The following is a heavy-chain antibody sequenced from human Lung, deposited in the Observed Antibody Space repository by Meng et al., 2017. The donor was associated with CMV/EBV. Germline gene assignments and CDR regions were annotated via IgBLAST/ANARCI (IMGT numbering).Heavy chain of an antibody. Sequence: GSLRLXXAASGFTFSSYAMSWVRQAPGKGLEWVSVIYSGGSSTYYADSVKGRFTISRDNSKNTLYLQMNSLRAEDTAVYYCAKPIQGTYGMDVWGQGATVTVSS. CDR2: IYSGGSST. D-gene: IGHD2-2*02. CDR1: GFTFSSYA. V-gene: IGHV3-23*03. J-gene: IGHJ6*02. CDR3: AKPIQGTYGMDV.